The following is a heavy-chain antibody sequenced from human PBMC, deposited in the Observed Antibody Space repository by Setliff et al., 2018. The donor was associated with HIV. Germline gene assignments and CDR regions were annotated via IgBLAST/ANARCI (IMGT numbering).Heavy chain of an antibody. Sequence: ETLSLTCRVSGGSFNTRRTKWGWIRQSPGKGLEWIGSIFYFGSVTYNQSLKSRPLISIDTSKTQFSLKLRYVTAADTAVYYCARQGEVGAPFDYWGQGTLGTVS. CDR1: GGSFNTRRTK. V-gene: IGHV4-39*01. D-gene: IGHD1-26*01. CDR2: IFYFGSV. J-gene: IGHJ4*02. CDR3: ARQGEVGAPFDY.